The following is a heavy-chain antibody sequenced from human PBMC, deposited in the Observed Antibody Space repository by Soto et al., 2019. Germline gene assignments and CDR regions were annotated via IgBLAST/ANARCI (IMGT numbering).Heavy chain of an antibody. V-gene: IGHV3-30*18. J-gene: IGHJ4*02. D-gene: IGHD4-17*01. CDR3: AKDESDGDYVPGDY. Sequence: QVQLVESGGGVVQPGRSLRLSCAASGFTFSSYGMHWVRQAPGKGLEWVAVISYDGSNKYYADSVKGRFTISRDNSKNTLYLQMNSLRAEDTAVYYCAKDESDGDYVPGDYWGQGTLVTVSS. CDR1: GFTFSSYG. CDR2: ISYDGSNK.